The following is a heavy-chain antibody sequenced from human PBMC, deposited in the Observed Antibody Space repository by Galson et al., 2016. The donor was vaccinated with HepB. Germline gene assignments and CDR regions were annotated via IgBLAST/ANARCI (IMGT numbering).Heavy chain of an antibody. Sequence: SLRLSCVASGFVFSNFGLSWVRQAPGKGLEWVASISTRRTTYYSDSVQGRFTISRDNSNSTLYLQMNGLRAEDTAVYYCAKERLVRRIFDHWGQGTLLTVSS. J-gene: IGHJ4*02. D-gene: IGHD1-1*01. CDR2: ISTRRTT. CDR3: AKERLVRRIFDH. CDR1: GFVFSNFG. V-gene: IGHV3-23*01.